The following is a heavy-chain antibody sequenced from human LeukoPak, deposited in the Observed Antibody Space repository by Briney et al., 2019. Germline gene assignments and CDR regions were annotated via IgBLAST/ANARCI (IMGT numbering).Heavy chain of an antibody. CDR3: AKPSSGWYFDPFDY. Sequence: PGGSLRLSCAVSRFTFSSYAMSWVRQAPGKGLEWVSSISGSGHSTYYADSVKGRFTLSRDNSKNTLYLQMNSLRAEDTAVYYCAKPSSGWYFDPFDYWGQGTLVTVSS. D-gene: IGHD6-19*01. J-gene: IGHJ4*02. CDR2: ISGSGHST. CDR1: RFTFSSYA. V-gene: IGHV3-23*01.